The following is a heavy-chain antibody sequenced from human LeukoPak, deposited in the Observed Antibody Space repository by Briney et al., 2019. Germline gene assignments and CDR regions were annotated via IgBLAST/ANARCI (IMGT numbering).Heavy chain of an antibody. Sequence: PGGSLRLSCAASGFTFSSYWMSWVRQAPGKGLEWVANIKQDGSDKYYVDSVKGRFTISRDNAKNSLYLQMNSLRAEDTAVYYCAREDGYNFFDYWGQGTLVTVSS. D-gene: IGHD5-24*01. CDR3: AREDGYNFFDY. CDR1: GFTFSSYW. J-gene: IGHJ4*02. V-gene: IGHV3-7*04. CDR2: IKQDGSDK.